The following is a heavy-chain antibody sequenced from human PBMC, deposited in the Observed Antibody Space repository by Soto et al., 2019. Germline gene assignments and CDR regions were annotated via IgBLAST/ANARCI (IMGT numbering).Heavy chain of an antibody. D-gene: IGHD3-10*01. Sequence: TSXTLFLTCTVSGGSISSSNYYWCWIRQPPGKGLEWIGSIYYSGSTYYNPSLKSRVTISVDTSKNQFSLKLSSVTAADTAVYYCTAGEYYYYMDVWGKGTTVTVSS. CDR1: GGSISSSNYY. J-gene: IGHJ6*03. CDR2: IYYSGST. V-gene: IGHV4-39*01. CDR3: TAGEYYYYMDV.